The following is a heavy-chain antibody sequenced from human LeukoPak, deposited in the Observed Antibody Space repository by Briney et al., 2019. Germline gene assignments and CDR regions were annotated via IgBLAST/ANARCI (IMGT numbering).Heavy chain of an antibody. Sequence: SETLSLTCTVSGGSISSSSYYWGWIRQPPGKGLEWIGSIYYSGSTYYNPALKSRVTISVDTSKNQFSLKLSSVTAADTAVYYCARQTGSGLFILPGGQGTLVTVSS. CDR1: GGSISSSSYY. D-gene: IGHD3/OR15-3a*01. CDR2: IYYSGST. J-gene: IGHJ4*02. CDR3: ARQTGSGLFILP. V-gene: IGHV4-39*01.